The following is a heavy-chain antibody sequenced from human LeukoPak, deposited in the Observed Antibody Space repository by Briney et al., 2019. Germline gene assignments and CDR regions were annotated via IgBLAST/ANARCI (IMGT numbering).Heavy chain of an antibody. CDR2: IRYDGSTN. D-gene: IGHD3-10*01. Sequence: GGSLRLSCVASGFTFGDYDMHWVRRPPEKGREWVAFIRYDGSTNYYAESVKGRFTISRDNSKNTLYLQIGSLRPEDTAVYYCAKAIARGADYWGQGTLVTVSS. CDR3: AKAIARGADY. CDR1: GFTFGDYD. J-gene: IGHJ4*02. V-gene: IGHV3-30*02.